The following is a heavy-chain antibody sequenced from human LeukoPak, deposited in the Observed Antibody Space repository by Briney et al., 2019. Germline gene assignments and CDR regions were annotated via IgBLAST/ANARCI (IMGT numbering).Heavy chain of an antibody. Sequence: RGSLRLSCVAPGVTFSGYAPNWVRQAPGEGVEWVSPLFITRGYIWYSDSVKGRVSISTDNAKSSLYMHMNSLRDEGTGPYFIATYTMETRLGYRSGWNYFDFWGQGTLVTVSS. D-gene: IGHD6-19*01. J-gene: IGHJ4*02. CDR1: GVTFSGYA. CDR3: ATYTMETRLGYRSGWNYFDF. CDR2: LFITRGYI. V-gene: IGHV3-21*01.